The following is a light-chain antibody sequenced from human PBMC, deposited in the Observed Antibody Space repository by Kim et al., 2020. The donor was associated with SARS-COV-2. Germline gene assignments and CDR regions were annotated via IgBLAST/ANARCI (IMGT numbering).Light chain of an antibody. V-gene: IGLV1-44*01. CDR3: AAWDDSLNGWV. J-gene: IGLJ3*02. Sequence: ELTQSPSASGTPGQRVTISCSGSSSNIGSNTVNWYQQLPGTAPKLLIYSNNQRPSGIPDRFSGSKSGTSASLAISGLQSEDEADYYCAAWDDSLNGWVFGGGTQLTVL. CDR2: SNN. CDR1: SSNIGSNT.